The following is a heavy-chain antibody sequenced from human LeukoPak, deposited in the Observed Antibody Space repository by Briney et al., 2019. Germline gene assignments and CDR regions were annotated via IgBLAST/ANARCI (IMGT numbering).Heavy chain of an antibody. CDR1: GGSISSSSYY. V-gene: IGHV4-39*01. Sequence: SETLSVTCTVSGGSISSSSYYWGWIRQPPGKGLEWIGSIYYSGSTYYNPSLKSRVTISVDTSKNQFSLKLSSVTAADTAVYYCARFDSSGWYDYWGQGTLVTVSS. D-gene: IGHD6-19*01. J-gene: IGHJ4*02. CDR2: IYYSGST. CDR3: ARFDSSGWYDY.